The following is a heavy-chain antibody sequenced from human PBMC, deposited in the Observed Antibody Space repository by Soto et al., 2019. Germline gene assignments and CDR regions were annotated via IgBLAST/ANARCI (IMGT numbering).Heavy chain of an antibody. Sequence: GGSLRLSCAASGFTFSSYCVHWVRQAPGKGLEWVAVISYDGSNKYYADSVKGRFTISRDNSKNTLYLQMNSLRAEDTAVYYCAKNQDWLHPYYGMDVWGQGTTVTVSS. CDR2: ISYDGSNK. CDR3: AKNQDWLHPYYGMDV. V-gene: IGHV3-30*18. D-gene: IGHD3-9*01. CDR1: GFTFSSYC. J-gene: IGHJ6*02.